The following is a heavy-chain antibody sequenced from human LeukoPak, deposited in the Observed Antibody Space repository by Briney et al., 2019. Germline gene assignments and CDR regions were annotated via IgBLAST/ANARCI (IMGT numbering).Heavy chain of an antibody. V-gene: IGHV4-30-2*01. CDR2: IYHSGSN. CDR1: GGSISSGGYS. CDR3: ARGGVRGASPFGY. Sequence: SETLSLTCAVSGGSISSGGYSWSWIRQPPGKGLEWIGYIYHSGSNYYNPSLKSRVTIPVDRSKNQFSLKLSSVTAADTAVYYCARGGVRGASPFGYWGQGILVTVSS. D-gene: IGHD3-10*01. J-gene: IGHJ4*02.